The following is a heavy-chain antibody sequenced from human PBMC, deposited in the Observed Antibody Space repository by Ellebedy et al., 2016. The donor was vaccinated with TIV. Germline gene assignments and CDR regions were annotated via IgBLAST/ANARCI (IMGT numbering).Heavy chain of an antibody. CDR3: ARAFSSLAAAED. J-gene: IGHJ4*02. CDR2: INSDGSNT. Sequence: GESLKISCAASGFGFRYYWMHWVRQPPGKGLLWVSRINSDGSNTSYAESVKGRFTISKDNAKNTLYLHMNSLRAEDTAVYYCARAFSSLAAAEDWGQGTLVTVSS. CDR1: GFGFRYYW. D-gene: IGHD6-13*01. V-gene: IGHV3-74*01.